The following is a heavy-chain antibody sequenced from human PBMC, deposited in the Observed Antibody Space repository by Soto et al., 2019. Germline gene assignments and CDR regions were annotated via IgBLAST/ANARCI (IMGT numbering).Heavy chain of an antibody. V-gene: IGHV3-23*01. CDR3: AKDAVSGDGVGLVDH. CDR2: LYGSGRGI. Sequence: EVQLLESGGGLVQPGGSLRVSCTASGFTFSSYAMIWGRQAPGKGLEWVAGLYGSGRGIFYADSVKGRFTISRDNSENSVYLQMNSRRVEGTAVYYCAKDAVSGDGVGLVDHWGQGTVVTVSS. D-gene: IGHD4-17*01. J-gene: IGHJ4*02. CDR1: GFTFSSYA.